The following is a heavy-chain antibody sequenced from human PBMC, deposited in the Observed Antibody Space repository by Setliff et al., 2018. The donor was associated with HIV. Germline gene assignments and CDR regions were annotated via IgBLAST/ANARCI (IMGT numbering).Heavy chain of an antibody. CDR2: MSGSGSST. CDR3: AKGASLVPRRPHFCYFDY. D-gene: IGHD3-16*02. J-gene: IGHJ4*02. CDR1: EFTFSVYA. Sequence: PGGSLRLSCAASEFTFSVYAMSWLRQAPGKGLEWVSGMSGSGSSTYYADSVKGRFTISRGNSKNTMYLQMNRLRADDTAIYYCAKGASLVPRRPHFCYFDYWGQGALVTVSS. V-gene: IGHV3-23*01.